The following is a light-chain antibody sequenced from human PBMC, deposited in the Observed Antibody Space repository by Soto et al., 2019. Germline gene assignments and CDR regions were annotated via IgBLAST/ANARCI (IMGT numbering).Light chain of an antibody. J-gene: IGKJ1*01. V-gene: IGKV3-15*01. CDR2: GAS. CDR3: QQYNNWPWT. Sequence: EIVMTQSPSTLSVSPGERATLSCRASQSVSSNLAWYQQKPGQAPRLLSYGASTRATGIPARFSGSGSGTEFTLTISSLQSEDFEVYYCQQYNNWPWTFGQGTKVDIK. CDR1: QSVSSN.